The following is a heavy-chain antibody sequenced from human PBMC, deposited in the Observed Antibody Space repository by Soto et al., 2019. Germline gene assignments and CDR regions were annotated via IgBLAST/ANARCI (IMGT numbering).Heavy chain of an antibody. CDR3: ARGLILWFGELSRRGGYYYYMDG. Sequence: QVQLQQWGAGLLKPSETLSLTCAVYGGSFSGYQWSWIRQTPGKGLEWIGEINDSGNINYHPSLKSRVTIFLDPPKNHISLKLSSVSAADTAVYYCARGLILWFGELSRRGGYYYYMDGWGKGTTVIVSS. J-gene: IGHJ6*03. CDR2: INDSGNI. CDR1: GGSFSGYQ. D-gene: IGHD3-10*01. V-gene: IGHV4-34*01.